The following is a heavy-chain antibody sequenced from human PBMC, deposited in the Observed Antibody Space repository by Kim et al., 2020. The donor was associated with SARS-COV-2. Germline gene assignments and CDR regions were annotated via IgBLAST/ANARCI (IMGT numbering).Heavy chain of an antibody. D-gene: IGHD2-2*01. CDR1: GFTFSSYG. V-gene: IGHV3-30*18. CDR3: AKALPAAEGMDV. Sequence: GGSLRLSCAASGFTFSSYGMHWVRQAPGKGLEWVVVISYDGSNKYYADSVKGRFTISRDNSKNTLYLQMNSLRAEDTAVYYCAKALPAAEGMDVWGQGTTVTVSS. CDR2: ISYDGSNK. J-gene: IGHJ6*02.